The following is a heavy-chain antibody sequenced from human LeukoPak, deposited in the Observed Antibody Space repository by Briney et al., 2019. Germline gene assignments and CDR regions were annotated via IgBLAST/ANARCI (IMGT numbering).Heavy chain of an antibody. J-gene: IGHJ4*02. CDR1: GGTFSSYA. Sequence: ASVKVSCKASGGTFSSYAISWVRQAPGQGLEWMGRIIPILGIANYAQKFQGRVTITADQSTSTAYMELSSLRSEDTAVYCCAREEGNGYETDYWGQGTLVTVSS. V-gene: IGHV1-69*04. CDR2: IIPILGIA. CDR3: AREEGNGYETDY. D-gene: IGHD5-12*01.